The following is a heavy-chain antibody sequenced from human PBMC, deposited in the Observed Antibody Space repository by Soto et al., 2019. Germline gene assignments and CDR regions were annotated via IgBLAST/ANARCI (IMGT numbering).Heavy chain of an antibody. CDR1: GFTFSSFA. V-gene: IGHV3-23*01. Sequence: PGGSLRLSCAASGFTFSSFAMTWVRQAPGKGLEWVSAIGGSGALTYYADSVKGRFTVSRDNSKNTLYLQMNSLRAEDTAVYYCAKDLNYAAPQAFDYWGQGTLVTVSS. D-gene: IGHD1-7*01. CDR3: AKDLNYAAPQAFDY. J-gene: IGHJ4*02. CDR2: IGGSGALT.